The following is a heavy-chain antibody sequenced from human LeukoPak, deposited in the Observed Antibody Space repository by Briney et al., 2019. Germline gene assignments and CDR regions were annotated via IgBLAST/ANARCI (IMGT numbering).Heavy chain of an antibody. V-gene: IGHV4-38-2*01. D-gene: IGHD3-22*01. CDR3: ARAYDSSGRDFQH. CDR1: GDSISSGYY. Sequence: SETLSLTCDVSGDSISSGYYWGWIRQPPGKGLEWIGEINHSGSTNYNPSLKSRVTISVDTSKNQFSLKLSSVTAADTAVYYCARAYDSSGRDFQHWGQGTLVTVSS. CDR2: INHSGST. J-gene: IGHJ1*01.